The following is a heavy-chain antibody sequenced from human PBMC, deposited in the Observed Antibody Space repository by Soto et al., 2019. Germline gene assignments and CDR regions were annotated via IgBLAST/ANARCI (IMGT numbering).Heavy chain of an antibody. CDR1: GGSISSSSYY. V-gene: IGHV4-39*01. J-gene: IGHJ6*03. CDR3: ARLDRSGYSLYYYYYYMDV. D-gene: IGHD3-3*01. CDR2: IYYSGST. Sequence: SETLSLTCTVSGGSISSSSYYWGWIRQPPGKGLEWIGSIYYSGSTYYNPSLKSRVTISVDTSKNQFSLKLSSVTAADTAVYYCARLDRSGYSLYYYYYYMDVWGKGTTVTVSS.